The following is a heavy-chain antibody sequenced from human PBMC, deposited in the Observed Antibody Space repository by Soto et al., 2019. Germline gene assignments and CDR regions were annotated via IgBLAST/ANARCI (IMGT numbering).Heavy chain of an antibody. CDR1: GGSISSNIYH. J-gene: IGHJ4*02. CDR2: IYNSGRT. V-gene: IGHV4-39*01. Sequence: QLQLQESGPGLVKPSETLSLTCTVSGGSISSNIYHWGWIRQPPGKGLEWIGRIYNSGRTYYNASLKSRVSISIDTSKNQFSLKLTSVTAADTAVYYCARHPVYATGWQIDYWGQGALATVSS. D-gene: IGHD2-2*01. CDR3: ARHPVYATGWQIDY.